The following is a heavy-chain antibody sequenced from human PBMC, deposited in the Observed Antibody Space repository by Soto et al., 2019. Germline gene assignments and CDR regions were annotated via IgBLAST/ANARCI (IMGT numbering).Heavy chain of an antibody. J-gene: IGHJ5*02. CDR3: ARNMITFAGISLPGILDT. CDR2: IGNSGADT. V-gene: IGHV3-23*01. CDR1: GFTFSSYG. Sequence: EVQLLESGGGLVQPGGSLGLSCVASGFTFSSYGMSWVRQAPGKGLEWVSGIGNSGADTFYADSVKGRFTISRDNSKNTLHLQMNSLRAEDTALYYCARNMITFAGISLPGILDTWGQGTLVTVSS. D-gene: IGHD3-16*01.